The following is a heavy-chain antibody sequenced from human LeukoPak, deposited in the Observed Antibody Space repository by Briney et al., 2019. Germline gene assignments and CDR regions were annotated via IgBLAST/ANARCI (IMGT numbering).Heavy chain of an antibody. V-gene: IGHV5-51*01. Sequence: GESLKISWKCSGYSFTSYWIGWVRQLPGKGLEWMGIIYPGDSDTRYSPSFQGQVTISADKSISTAYLQWSSLKASDTAMYSCARLAEMATIWMDVWGQGTTVTVSS. CDR2: IYPGDSDT. CDR3: ARLAEMATIWMDV. CDR1: GYSFTSYW. J-gene: IGHJ6*02. D-gene: IGHD5-24*01.